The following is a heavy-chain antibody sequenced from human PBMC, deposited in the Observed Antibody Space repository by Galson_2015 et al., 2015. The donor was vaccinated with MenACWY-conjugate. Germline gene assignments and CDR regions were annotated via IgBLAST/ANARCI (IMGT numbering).Heavy chain of an antibody. CDR3: ARHLKGAATDYYYGMDV. CDR1: GYRFTSYW. V-gene: IGHV5-10-1*01. D-gene: IGHD1-26*01. Sequence: QSGAEVKKPGESLRISCKGSGYRFTSYWINWVRQMPGKGLEWIGRIDPSDSYTKYSLSFQGHVTISTDKSISTAYLQWSSLKASDTAMYYCARHLKGAATDYYYGMDVWGQGATVTVSS. J-gene: IGHJ6*02. CDR2: IDPSDSYT.